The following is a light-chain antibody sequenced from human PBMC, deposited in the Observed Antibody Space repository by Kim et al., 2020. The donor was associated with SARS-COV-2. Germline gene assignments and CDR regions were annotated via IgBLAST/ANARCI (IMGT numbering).Light chain of an antibody. Sequence: SPGDRATLACRASQSVSSSYLAWYQQKPGQAPRLLIYGASSRATGIPDRFSGSGSGTDFTLTISRLEPEDFAVYYCQQYGSSPMYTFGQGTKLEIK. CDR3: QQYGSSPMYT. J-gene: IGKJ2*01. CDR2: GAS. CDR1: QSVSSSY. V-gene: IGKV3-20*01.